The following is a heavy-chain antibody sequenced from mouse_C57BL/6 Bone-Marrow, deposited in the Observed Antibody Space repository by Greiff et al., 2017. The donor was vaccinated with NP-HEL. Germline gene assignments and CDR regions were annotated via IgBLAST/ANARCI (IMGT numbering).Heavy chain of an antibody. V-gene: IGHV14-4*01. CDR3: TNPYYYGSSSPCWYFDV. CDR1: GFNIKDDY. CDR2: IDPENGDT. Sequence: EVQLQQSVAELVRPGASVKLSCTASGFNIKDDYMHWVKQRPEQGLEWLGWIDPENGDTEYASKFQGKATITADTSSNTAYLQLSSLTSEDTAVYYCTNPYYYGSSSPCWYFDVWGTGTTVTVSS. J-gene: IGHJ1*03. D-gene: IGHD1-1*01.